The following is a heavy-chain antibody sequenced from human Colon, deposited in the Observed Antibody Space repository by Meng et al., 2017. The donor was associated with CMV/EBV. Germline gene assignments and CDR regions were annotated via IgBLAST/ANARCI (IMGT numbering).Heavy chain of an antibody. CDR3: ARVSARGSFGIVYYFDY. J-gene: IGHJ4*02. D-gene: IGHD3-16*01. CDR2: IEPGSGGI. Sequence: TSTAYHVHWVRRAPGQRLEWLGWIEPGSGGIDFAQKFLRRVTLTRDTSISTAYMELSSLRSDDTALYSCARVSARGSFGIVYYFDYWGQGTLVTVSS. CDR1: TSTAYH. V-gene: IGHV1-2*02.